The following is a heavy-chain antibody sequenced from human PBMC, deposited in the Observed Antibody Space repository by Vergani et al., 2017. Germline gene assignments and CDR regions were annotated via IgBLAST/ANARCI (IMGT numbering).Heavy chain of an antibody. CDR2: IIPIFGAP. CDR1: GGTFSSHT. D-gene: IGHD2-2*01. V-gene: IGHV1-69*01. Sequence: QVQLVQSGAEVKKPGSSVKVSCKASGGTFSSHTISWVRQAPGQGLEWMGGIIPIFGAPNYAQKFQGRVTITADESTSTAYMELSSLRSEDTAVYSCARGNHCTSTSCYHYMDVWGKGTTVTVSS. J-gene: IGHJ6*03. CDR3: ARGNHCTSTSCYHYMDV.